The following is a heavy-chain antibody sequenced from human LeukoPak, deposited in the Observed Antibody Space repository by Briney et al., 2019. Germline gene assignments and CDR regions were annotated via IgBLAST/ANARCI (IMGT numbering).Heavy chain of an antibody. CDR2: ISGSGGST. V-gene: IGHV3-23*01. CDR3: AKGSDYGDYLFDY. Sequence: PGGSLRLSCAASGFTFSSYGMSWVRQAPGKGLEWVSAISGSGGSTYYADSVKGRFTISRDNSKNTLYLQMNSLRAEDTAVYYCAKGSDYGDYLFDYWGQGTLVTVSS. J-gene: IGHJ4*02. D-gene: IGHD4-17*01. CDR1: GFTFSSYG.